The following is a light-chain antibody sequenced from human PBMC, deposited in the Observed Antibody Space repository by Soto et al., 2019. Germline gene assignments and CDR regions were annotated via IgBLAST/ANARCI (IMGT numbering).Light chain of an antibody. CDR2: EGS. V-gene: IGLV2-23*03. Sequence: QSALTQPASVSGSPGQSITISCTGTSSDVGSYNLVSWYQQHPGKAPKLMIYEGSKRPSGVSNRFSGSKSGNTASLTISGLQAEDEADSYCCSYAGSSTFGVVFGGGTKVTVL. CDR1: SSDVGSYNL. CDR3: CSYAGSSTFGVV. J-gene: IGLJ2*01.